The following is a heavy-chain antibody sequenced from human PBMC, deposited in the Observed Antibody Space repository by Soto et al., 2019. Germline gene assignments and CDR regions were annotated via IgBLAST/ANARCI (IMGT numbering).Heavy chain of an antibody. CDR2: IIPMFGTA. J-gene: IGHJ4*02. CDR1: GGTFSTYA. D-gene: IGHD5-18*01. Sequence: QVQLVQSGAEVKKPESSVKVSCKAPGGTFSTYAISWVRQAPGQGLEWMGGIIPMFGTANYAQRCQDRVTITADESTNTVYMELRSLRSEDTAVYCCASGIQLWLRRINNGYSGWGQGTLVTVSS. CDR3: ASGIQLWLRRINNGYSG. V-gene: IGHV1-69*12.